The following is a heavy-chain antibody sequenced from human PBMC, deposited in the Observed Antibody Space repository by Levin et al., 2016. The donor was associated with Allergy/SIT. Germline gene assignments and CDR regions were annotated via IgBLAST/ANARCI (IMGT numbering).Heavy chain of an antibody. V-gene: IGHV3-30*04. D-gene: IGHD1-26*01. CDR3: ARLNWYSGSVAIDY. J-gene: IGHJ4*02. Sequence: GESLKISCAASGFTFSSYAMHWVRQAPGKGLEWVAVISYDGSNKYYADSVKGRFTISRDNSKNTLYLQMNSLRAEDTAVYYCARLNWYSGSVAIDYWGQGTLVTVSS. CDR1: GFTFSSYA. CDR2: ISYDGSNK.